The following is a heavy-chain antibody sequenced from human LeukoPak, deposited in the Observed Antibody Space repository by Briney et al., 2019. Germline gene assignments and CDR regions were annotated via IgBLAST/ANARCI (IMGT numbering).Heavy chain of an antibody. D-gene: IGHD3-22*01. J-gene: IGHJ4*02. V-gene: IGHV1-18*01. Sequence: ASVRVSCKASGYTFTSYDINWVRQASGQGLEWMGWISAYNGNTNYAQKLQGRVTMTTDTSTSTAYMELRSLRSDDTAVYYCARVLDDSEYFDYWGQGTLVTVSS. CDR2: ISAYNGNT. CDR1: GYTFTSYD. CDR3: ARVLDDSEYFDY.